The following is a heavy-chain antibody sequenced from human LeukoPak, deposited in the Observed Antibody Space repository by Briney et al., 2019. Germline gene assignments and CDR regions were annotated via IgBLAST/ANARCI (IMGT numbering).Heavy chain of an antibody. D-gene: IGHD6-13*01. CDR2: IYYSGST. Sequence: SETLSLTCTVSGGSISSSSYYWGWIRQPPGKGLEWIGSIYYSGSTSYNPSLKSRVTISVDTSKNQFSLKLSSVTAADTAVYYCARGDIAATGTPFDNWGQGTLVTVSS. J-gene: IGHJ4*02. CDR3: ARGDIAATGTPFDN. V-gene: IGHV4-39*07. CDR1: GGSISSSSYY.